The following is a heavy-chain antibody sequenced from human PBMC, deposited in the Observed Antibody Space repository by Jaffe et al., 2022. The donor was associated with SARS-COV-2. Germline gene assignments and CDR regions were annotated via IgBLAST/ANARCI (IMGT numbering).Heavy chain of an antibody. CDR2: IYTSGST. J-gene: IGHJ4*02. Sequence: QVQLQESGPGLVKPSQTLSLTCTVSGGSISSGSYYWSWIRQPAGKGLEWIGRIYTSGSTNYNPSLKSRVTISVDTSKNQFSLKLSSVTAADTAVYYCARSRGYGDYGEDRNYFDYWGQGTLVTVSS. CDR1: GGSISSGSYY. CDR3: ARSRGYGDYGEDRNYFDY. D-gene: IGHD4-17*01. V-gene: IGHV4-61*02.